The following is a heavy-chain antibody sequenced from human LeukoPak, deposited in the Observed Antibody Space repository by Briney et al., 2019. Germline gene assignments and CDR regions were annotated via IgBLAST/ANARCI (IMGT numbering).Heavy chain of an antibody. D-gene: IGHD4-17*01. J-gene: IGHJ4*02. Sequence: GGSLRLSCAATGFTFSTYTMNWVRQAPGKGLEWVSSISSSSIYIYYTDSVKGRFTISRDNARNSVYLQMNNLRAEDTAVYYCARVNGDYERGGAPDYWGQGTLVTVSS. CDR2: ISSSSIYI. CDR1: GFTFSTYT. V-gene: IGHV3-21*01. CDR3: ARVNGDYERGGAPDY.